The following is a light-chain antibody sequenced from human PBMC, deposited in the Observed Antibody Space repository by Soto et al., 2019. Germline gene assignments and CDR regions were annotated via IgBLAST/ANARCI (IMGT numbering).Light chain of an antibody. Sequence: EIVMTQSTATLSGSPGERATLSCRASQSVSSYLAWYQQKPGQSPRLLIYGASTRATDIPARFSGSGSGTDFTLTISSLEPEDFAVYYCQQRSAFGQGTRLEIK. CDR2: GAS. J-gene: IGKJ5*01. CDR3: QQRSA. CDR1: QSVSSY. V-gene: IGKV3-11*01.